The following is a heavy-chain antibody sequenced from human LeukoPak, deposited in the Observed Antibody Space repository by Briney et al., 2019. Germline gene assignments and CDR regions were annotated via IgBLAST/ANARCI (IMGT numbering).Heavy chain of an antibody. J-gene: IGHJ4*02. Sequence: GASVEVSCKASAYTFTSYDVNWVRQATGQGPEWMGWVNPNSGHTGYAQKVQGRVTMTTNTSISTAYMELRGLRSEDTAVYYCARGAPGSYCSGGSCPYFDYWGQGPLVSVSS. D-gene: IGHD2-15*01. V-gene: IGHV1-8*01. CDR1: AYTFTSYD. CDR2: VNPNSGHT. CDR3: ARGAPGSYCSGGSCPYFDY.